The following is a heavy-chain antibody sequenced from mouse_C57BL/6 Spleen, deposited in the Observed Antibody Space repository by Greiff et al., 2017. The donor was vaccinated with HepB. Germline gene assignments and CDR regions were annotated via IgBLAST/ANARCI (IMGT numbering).Heavy chain of an antibody. D-gene: IGHD3-2*02. J-gene: IGHJ4*01. Sequence: QVQLQQPGAELVRPGSSVKLSCKASGYTFTSYWMHWVKQRPIQGLEWIGNIDPSDSETHYNQKFKDKATLTVDKSSSTAYMQLSSLTSEDSAVYYCARWTAQADAMDYWGQGTSVTVSS. CDR3: ARWTAQADAMDY. CDR2: IDPSDSET. V-gene: IGHV1-52*01. CDR1: GYTFTSYW.